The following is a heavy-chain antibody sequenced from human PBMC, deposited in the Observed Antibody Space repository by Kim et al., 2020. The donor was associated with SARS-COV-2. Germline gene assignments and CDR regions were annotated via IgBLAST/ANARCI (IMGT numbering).Heavy chain of an antibody. CDR1: GFTFSSYA. Sequence: GGSLRLSCAASGFTFSSYAMHWVRQAPGKGLEYVSAISSNGGSTYYANSVKGRFTISRDNSKNTLYLQMGSLRAEDMAVYYCARGQLYCGGDCYIDYWGQGTLVTVSS. V-gene: IGHV3-64*01. CDR3: ARGQLYCGGDCYIDY. J-gene: IGHJ4*02. CDR2: ISSNGGST. D-gene: IGHD2-21*02.